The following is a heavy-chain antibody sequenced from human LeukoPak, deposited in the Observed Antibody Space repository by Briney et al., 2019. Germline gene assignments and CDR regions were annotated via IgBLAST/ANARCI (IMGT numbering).Heavy chain of an antibody. CDR1: GGPMSSSAYY. CDR2: IYYSGST. J-gene: IGHJ4*02. Sequence: PSETLSLTCTVSGGPMSSSAYYWGWIRQPPGKGLEWIGSIYYSGSTYYNPSLKSRVTISVDTSKNQFSLKLSSVTAADTAVYYCARLTYSSGWFYYFDYWGQGTLVTVSS. D-gene: IGHD6-19*01. V-gene: IGHV4-39*01. CDR3: ARLTYSSGWFYYFDY.